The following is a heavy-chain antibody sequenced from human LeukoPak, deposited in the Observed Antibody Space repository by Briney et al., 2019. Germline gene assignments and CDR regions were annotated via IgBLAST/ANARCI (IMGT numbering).Heavy chain of an antibody. V-gene: IGHV3-33*01. CDR3: ARDHNGPYTFDY. D-gene: IGHD2-2*02. CDR2: IWSDGNNR. CDR1: GFTFSKFG. Sequence: PGGSLRLSCAASGFTFSKFGMHWVRQSPGKGLDWVAVIWSDGNNRYYPDSVKGRFTISRDNAKNSLSLQMNSLKVEDTAVYYCARDHNGPYTFDYWGQGTLVTVSS. J-gene: IGHJ4*02.